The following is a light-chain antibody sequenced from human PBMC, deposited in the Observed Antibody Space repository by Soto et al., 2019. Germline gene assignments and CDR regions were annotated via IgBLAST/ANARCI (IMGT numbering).Light chain of an antibody. J-gene: IGLJ3*02. CDR2: EVS. V-gene: IGLV2-14*01. CDR3: HSYDNTLSGSEV. CDR1: SSDIGTYKY. Sequence: QSALTQPASVSGSPGQSITISCTGTSSDIGTYKYVSWFQHHPGKAPKLIIFEVSNRPSGVPDRFSASKSGSSASLAITGLQAGDEADYYCHSYDNTLSGSEVFGGGTKLTVL.